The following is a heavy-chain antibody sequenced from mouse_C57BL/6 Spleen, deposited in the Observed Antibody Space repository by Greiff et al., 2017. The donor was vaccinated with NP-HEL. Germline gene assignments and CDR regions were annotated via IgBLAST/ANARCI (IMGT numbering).Heavy chain of an antibody. Sequence: DVKLQESGGGLVQPGGSLSLSCAASGFTFTDYYMSWVRQPPGKALEWLGFIRNKANGYTTEYSASVKGRFTISRDNSQSILYLQMNALRAEDSATYYCARLYYSNLMDYWGQGTSVTVSS. J-gene: IGHJ4*01. V-gene: IGHV7-3*01. CDR3: ARLYYSNLMDY. D-gene: IGHD2-5*01. CDR2: IRNKANGYTT. CDR1: GFTFTDYY.